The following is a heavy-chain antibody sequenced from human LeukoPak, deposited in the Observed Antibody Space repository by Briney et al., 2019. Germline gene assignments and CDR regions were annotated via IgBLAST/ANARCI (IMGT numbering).Heavy chain of an antibody. V-gene: IGHV5-51*01. J-gene: IGHJ4*02. CDR2: IFPGDSDT. CDR1: GYSFTNYW. D-gene: IGHD1/OR15-1a*01. CDR3: ASSVSQTRFDY. Sequence: GESLKISCNASGYSFTNYWIGWVRQMPGKGLEWMGIIFPGDSDTTYSPSFQGQVTISADKSINTAYLQWSSLKASDTAMYYCASSVSQTRFDYWGQGTQVTASS.